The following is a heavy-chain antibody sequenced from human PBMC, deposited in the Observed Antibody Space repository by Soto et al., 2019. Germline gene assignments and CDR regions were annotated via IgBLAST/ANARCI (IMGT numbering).Heavy chain of an antibody. J-gene: IGHJ4*02. D-gene: IGHD3-22*01. Sequence: QVQLQESGPGLVKPSQTLSLTCTVSGGSISSGDYYWSWIRQPPGKGLEWIGNIYYSGSTYYNPSLKSRVTISVDTSTNQFSLKLTSVTAADTAVYYCARVRRYYDSSGYYYFSNFHYWGQGTLVTVSS. V-gene: IGHV4-30-4*01. CDR1: GGSISSGDYY. CDR2: IYYSGST. CDR3: ARVRRYYDSSGYYYFSNFHY.